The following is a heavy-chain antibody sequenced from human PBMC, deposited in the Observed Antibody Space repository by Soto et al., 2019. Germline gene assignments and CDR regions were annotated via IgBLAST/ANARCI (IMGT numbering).Heavy chain of an antibody. Sequence: QVQLVQSGAEVKKPGSSVKVSCKASGGTFSSYAISWVRQAPGQGLEWMGGIIPIFGTANYAQKFQGRVTITADEATSTADMELSSLRSEDTAVYYCASHGITGTWVYDYGMDVWGQGTTVTVSS. CDR1: GGTFSSYA. D-gene: IGHD1-7*01. CDR2: IIPIFGTA. CDR3: ASHGITGTWVYDYGMDV. J-gene: IGHJ6*02. V-gene: IGHV1-69*12.